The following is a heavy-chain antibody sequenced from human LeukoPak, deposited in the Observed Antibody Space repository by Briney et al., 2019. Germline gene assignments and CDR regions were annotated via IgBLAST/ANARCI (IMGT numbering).Heavy chain of an antibody. D-gene: IGHD6-6*01. CDR3: ARRPYSSSGYFDY. J-gene: IGHJ4*02. V-gene: IGHV1-2*02. CDR1: GYTFTGYY. Sequence: ASVKVSCKASGYTFTGYYIHWVRQAPGQGLEWMGWINPNSGGTNYAQKFQGRVTMTRDTSISTAYMELRRLRSDDTAVYYCARRPYSSSGYFDYWGQGTLVTVSS. CDR2: INPNSGGT.